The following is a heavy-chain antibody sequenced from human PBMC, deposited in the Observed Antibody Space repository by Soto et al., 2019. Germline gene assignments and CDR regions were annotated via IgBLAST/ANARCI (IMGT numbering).Heavy chain of an antibody. Sequence: GGSLRLSCAASGFTFSSYSMNWVRQAPGKGLEWVSSISSSSSYIYYADSVKGRFTISRDNAKNSLYLQMNSLRAEDTAVYYCARDLGIAAAGTARLTAPLDYWGQGTLVTVSS. CDR2: ISSSSSYI. J-gene: IGHJ4*02. V-gene: IGHV3-21*01. CDR1: GFTFSSYS. CDR3: ARDLGIAAAGTARLTAPLDY. D-gene: IGHD6-13*01.